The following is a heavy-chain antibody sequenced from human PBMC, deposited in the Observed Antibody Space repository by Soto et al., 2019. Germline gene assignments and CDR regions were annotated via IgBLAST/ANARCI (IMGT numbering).Heavy chain of an antibody. Sequence: SETLSLTCTVSGGSISSYYWSWIRQPPGKGLEWIGYIYYSGSTNYNPSLKSRVTISVDTSKNQFSLKLSSVTAADTAVYYCAGLHNDYGPLGYFDYWGQGTLVTVSS. CDR2: IYYSGST. J-gene: IGHJ4*02. V-gene: IGHV4-59*08. CDR1: GGSISSYY. D-gene: IGHD4-17*01. CDR3: AGLHNDYGPLGYFDY.